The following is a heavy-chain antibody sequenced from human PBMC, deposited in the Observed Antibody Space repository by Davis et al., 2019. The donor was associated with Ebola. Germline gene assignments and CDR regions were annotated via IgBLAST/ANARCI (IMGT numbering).Heavy chain of an antibody. Sequence: ASVKVSCKASGYTFTSYGISWVRQAPGQGLEWMGWISAYNGNTNYAQKLQGRVTMTTDTSTSTAYMELRSLRSDDTAVYYCARGERRFVEWFHFDYWGQGTLVTVSS. CDR2: ISAYNGNT. D-gene: IGHD3-3*01. CDR1: GYTFTSYG. V-gene: IGHV1-18*01. J-gene: IGHJ4*02. CDR3: ARGERRFVEWFHFDY.